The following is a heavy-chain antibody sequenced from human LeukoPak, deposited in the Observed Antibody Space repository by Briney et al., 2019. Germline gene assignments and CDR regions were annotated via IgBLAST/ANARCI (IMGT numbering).Heavy chain of an antibody. D-gene: IGHD1-1*01. CDR2: IDGDARTI. J-gene: IGHJ4*02. V-gene: IGHV3-74*01. Sequence: PGGSLRLSCAASGFTFSTTWVHWVRQAPGQGLVWVSRIDGDARTIDYAGSVKGRFIISRDNAKNTLYLQMSSLRPEDTAVYYCATAGAFYFQNWGQGTLVTVSS. CDR1: GFTFSTTW. CDR3: ATAGAFYFQN.